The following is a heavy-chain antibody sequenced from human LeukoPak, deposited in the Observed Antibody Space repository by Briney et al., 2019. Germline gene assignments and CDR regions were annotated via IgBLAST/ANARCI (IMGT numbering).Heavy chain of an antibody. J-gene: IGHJ6*03. D-gene: IGHD5-24*01. V-gene: IGHV4-39*01. Sequence: SETLSLTCTVSSGSISSSSYYWGWIRQPPGKGLEWIGSISYIGTTYYNPSLKSRVTISVDTSKNQFSLKLSSVTAAGTAVYYCARHNGYNSGYYYYMDVWGKGATVTVSS. CDR2: ISYIGTT. CDR1: SGSISSSSYY. CDR3: ARHNGYNSGYYYYMDV.